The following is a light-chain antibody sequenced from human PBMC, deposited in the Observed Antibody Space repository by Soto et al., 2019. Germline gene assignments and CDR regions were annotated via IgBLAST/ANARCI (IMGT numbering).Light chain of an antibody. J-gene: IGLJ1*01. V-gene: IGLV2-14*01. CDR3: SSYAVTSPYV. CDR1: SSDVDGYNY. Sequence: QSVLTQPASVSGPPGQSITISCTGTSSDVDGYNYVTWYQQHPGKAPKLLIYEVDSRPSGVSNRFSGSKSGNTASLTISGLQAEDEADYYCSSYAVTSPYVFGTGTKLTVL. CDR2: EVD.